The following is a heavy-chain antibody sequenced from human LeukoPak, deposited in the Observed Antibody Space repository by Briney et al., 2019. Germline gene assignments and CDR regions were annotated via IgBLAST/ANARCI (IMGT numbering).Heavy chain of an antibody. CDR3: ARGVGLWFGESPNHYFDY. Sequence: SETLSLTCTVSGGSISSYYWSWIRQPPGKGLEWIGYIYYSGSTNYNPSLKSRVTISVDTSKNQFSLKLSSVTAADTAVYYCARGVGLWFGESPNHYFDYWGQGTLVTVSS. V-gene: IGHV4-59*01. D-gene: IGHD3-10*01. CDR2: IYYSGST. CDR1: GGSISSYY. J-gene: IGHJ4*02.